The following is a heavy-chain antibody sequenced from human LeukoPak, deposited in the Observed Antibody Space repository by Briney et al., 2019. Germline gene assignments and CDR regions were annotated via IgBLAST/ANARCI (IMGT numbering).Heavy chain of an antibody. Sequence: GGSLRLSCAASGFTFSSYGMSWVRQAPGKGLEWVSAISGSGGSTYYADSVKGRFTISRDNSKNTLYLQMNSLRAEDTAVYYCAKVELGLKQQLVPPPFDYWGQGTLVTVSS. D-gene: IGHD6-13*01. CDR1: GFTFSSYG. J-gene: IGHJ4*02. CDR3: AKVELGLKQQLVPPPFDY. CDR2: ISGSGGST. V-gene: IGHV3-23*01.